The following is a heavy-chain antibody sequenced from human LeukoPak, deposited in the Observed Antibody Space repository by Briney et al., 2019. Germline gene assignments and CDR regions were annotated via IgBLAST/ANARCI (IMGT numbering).Heavy chain of an antibody. J-gene: IGHJ4*02. V-gene: IGHV4-59*01. CDR3: ARFAYSGYYFDY. D-gene: IGHD3-22*01. CDR1: GGPINNYY. CDR2: ISYTGNI. Sequence: SETLSLTCTVSGGPINNYYWSWIRQPPGKGLEYIGFISYTGNIDYASSLKSRVTISVDTSKNLFSLKLSSVTAADTAVYYCARFAYSGYYFDYWGRGTLVTVSS.